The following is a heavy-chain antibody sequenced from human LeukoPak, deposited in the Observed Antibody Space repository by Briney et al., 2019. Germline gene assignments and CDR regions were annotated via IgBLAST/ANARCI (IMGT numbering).Heavy chain of an antibody. CDR3: AELGITMIGGV. Sequence: GGSLRLSCAASRFKFSSYGMHWVRQAPGKGLEWVTFIQYDGSNRYYADSVKGRFTISRDNAKNSLYLQMNSLRAEDTAVYYCAELGITMIGGVWGKGTTVTISS. J-gene: IGHJ6*04. CDR2: IQYDGSNR. CDR1: RFKFSSYG. V-gene: IGHV3-30*02. D-gene: IGHD3-10*02.